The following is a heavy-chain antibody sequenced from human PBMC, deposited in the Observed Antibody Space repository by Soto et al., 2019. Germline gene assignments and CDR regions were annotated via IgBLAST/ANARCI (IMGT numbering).Heavy chain of an antibody. CDR2: IKPNTNGGAI. J-gene: IGHJ4*02. D-gene: IGHD6-19*01. V-gene: IGHV3-15*01. CDR1: GFTFSSAP. CDR3: TTPAIPVDGTQPFNY. Sequence: EVQLVESGGGFVKPGASLTLSCVASGFTFSSAPMSWVRQAPGKGLEWVGRIKPNTNGGAIDYLAPVKGRFTLSRDDSKNTLYLQMNSLKIEDSALYYCTTPAIPVDGTQPFNYWGQGALVTVSS.